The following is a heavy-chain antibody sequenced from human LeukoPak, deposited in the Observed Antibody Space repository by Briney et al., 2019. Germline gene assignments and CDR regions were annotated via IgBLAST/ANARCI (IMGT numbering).Heavy chain of an antibody. CDR3: ARVRYYYETNAFDI. CDR2: MNPNSGNT. D-gene: IGHD3-22*01. Sequence: ASVKVSCKASGYTFTSYDINWVRQATGQGLEWMGWMNPNSGNTGYAQKFQGRVTMTRNTSVSTAYMELSSLRSEDTAVYYCARVRYYYETNAFDIWGQGTMVTVSS. CDR1: GYTFTSYD. V-gene: IGHV1-8*01. J-gene: IGHJ3*02.